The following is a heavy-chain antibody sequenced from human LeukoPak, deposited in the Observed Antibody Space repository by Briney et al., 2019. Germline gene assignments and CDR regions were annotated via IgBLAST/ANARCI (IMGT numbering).Heavy chain of an antibody. J-gene: IGHJ4*02. V-gene: IGHV3-73*01. CDR3: TRHGPLVGATAGSVY. D-gene: IGHD1-26*01. CDR1: GFTFSGSA. CDR2: IRSKANSYAT. Sequence: GGSLRLSCAASGFTFSGSAMHWVRQASGKGLEWVGRIRSKANSYATAYAASVKGRFTISRDDSKNTACLQMNSLKTEDTAVYYCTRHGPLVGATAGSVYWGQGTLVTVSS.